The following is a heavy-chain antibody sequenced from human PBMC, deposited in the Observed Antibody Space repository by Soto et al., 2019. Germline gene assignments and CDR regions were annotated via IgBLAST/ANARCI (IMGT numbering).Heavy chain of an antibody. V-gene: IGHV3-21*01. CDR1: GFTFSSYS. CDR2: ISSSSSYI. CDR3: ARAPRYDYVWGSYRPIRGFYFDY. J-gene: IGHJ4*02. Sequence: PVGSLRLSCAASGFTFSSYSMNWVRQAPGKGLEWVSSISSSSSYIYYADSVKGRFTISRDNAKNSLYLQMNSLRAEGTAVYYCARAPRYDYVWGSYRPIRGFYFDYWGQGTLVTVSS. D-gene: IGHD3-16*02.